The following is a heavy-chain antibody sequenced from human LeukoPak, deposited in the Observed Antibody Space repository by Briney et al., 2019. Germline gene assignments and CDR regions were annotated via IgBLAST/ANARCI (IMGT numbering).Heavy chain of an antibody. D-gene: IGHD3-16*02. V-gene: IGHV1-46*01. J-gene: IGHJ4*02. CDR3: ARVGAFGDYVWGSYRHYYFDY. Sequence: ASVKVSCKASGYTFTGYYMHWVRQAPGQGLEWMGIINPSGGSTSYAQKFQGRVTMTRDMSTSTVYMELSSLRSEDTAVYYCARVGAFGDYVWGSYRHYYFDYWGQGTLVTVSS. CDR1: GYTFTGYY. CDR2: INPSGGST.